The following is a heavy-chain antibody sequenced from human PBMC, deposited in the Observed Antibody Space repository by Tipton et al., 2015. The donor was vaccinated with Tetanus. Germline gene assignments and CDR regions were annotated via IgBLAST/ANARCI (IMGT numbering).Heavy chain of an antibody. J-gene: IGHJ4*02. V-gene: IGHV4-31*03. D-gene: IGHD5-12*01. CDR1: GGSITNGGYY. CDR3: ARATGGYRGYDYVDF. Sequence: TLSLTCTVSGGSITNGGYYWSWIRQHPGKGLDWIGYISYTGTTHYNPSLKSRVTISLDRSKNQFSLKLTSVTAADTAVYYCARATGGYRGYDYVDFWGQGTLVAVSS. CDR2: ISYTGTT.